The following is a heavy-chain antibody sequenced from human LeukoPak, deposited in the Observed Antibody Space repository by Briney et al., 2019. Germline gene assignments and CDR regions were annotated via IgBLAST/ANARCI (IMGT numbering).Heavy chain of an antibody. Sequence: ASVKVFCKASGYTFTSYGISWVRQAPGQGLEWMGWVSADNGNTNYAQKLQGRVTMTTDTSTRTAYLELRSLRSDDTAVYYCARGFCSSVSCYPGGYWGQGTLVTVSS. CDR2: VSADNGNT. J-gene: IGHJ4*02. CDR3: ARGFCSSVSCYPGGY. D-gene: IGHD2-15*01. V-gene: IGHV1-18*01. CDR1: GYTFTSYG.